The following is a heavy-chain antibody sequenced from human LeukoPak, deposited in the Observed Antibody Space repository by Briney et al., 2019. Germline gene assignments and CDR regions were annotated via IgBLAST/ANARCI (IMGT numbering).Heavy chain of an antibody. D-gene: IGHD2-8*01. CDR3: ARALIGYYFDY. V-gene: IGHV3-30*02. Sequence: GGSLRLSCAASGFSFSTYGMHWVRQAPGKGLEWMTFMRYDGSQKYYADSVKGRFVISRDNSKNTLYLQLNSLRAEDTAVYYCARALIGYYFDYWGQGTLVTVSS. CDR2: MRYDGSQK. J-gene: IGHJ4*02. CDR1: GFSFSTYG.